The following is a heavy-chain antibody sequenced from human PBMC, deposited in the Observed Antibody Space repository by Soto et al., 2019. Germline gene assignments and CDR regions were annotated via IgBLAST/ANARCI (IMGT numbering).Heavy chain of an antibody. CDR1: GGSFSRYY. CDR3: ARGEGRLVGTWFDP. Sequence: PSETLSLTCDVYGGSFSRYYWNWIRQPPGKGLEWLGEINHSGSTNYNPSLESRVTISLDTSKTQFSLKLTSVTAADTAVYYCARGEGRLVGTWFDPWGEGTLVTV. V-gene: IGHV4-34*01. D-gene: IGHD1-7*01. CDR2: INHSGST. J-gene: IGHJ5*02.